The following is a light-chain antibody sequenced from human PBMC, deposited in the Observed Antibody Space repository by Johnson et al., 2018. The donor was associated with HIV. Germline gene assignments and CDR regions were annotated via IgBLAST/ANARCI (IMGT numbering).Light chain of an antibody. CDR2: ENN. V-gene: IGLV1-51*02. CDR3: GAWDSSLSAHFV. Sequence: QAVLTQPPSVSAAPGQKVTISCSGSSSNIESNYVSWYQQLPGAIPKLLIFENNKRPSGIPDRFSASKSGTSATLVITGLQTGDEADYYCGAWDSSLSAHFVFGTGTKVTV. J-gene: IGLJ1*01. CDR1: SSNIESNY.